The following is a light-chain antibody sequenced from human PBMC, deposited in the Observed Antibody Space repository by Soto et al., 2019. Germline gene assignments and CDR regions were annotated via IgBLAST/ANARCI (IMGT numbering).Light chain of an antibody. CDR2: DVS. V-gene: IGLV2-8*01. CDR1: SGDVGDNYDY. J-gene: IGLJ1*01. CDR3: LSYARTTASLRV. Sequence: QSVLTQPPSASGSPGQSVTISCTGTSGDVGDNYDYVSWYQQHPGKAPKVLLYDVSKRPSGVPDRFSGSRSGNTASLTISGLQAEDDGDYYRLSYARTTASLRVFGTGTKVTVL.